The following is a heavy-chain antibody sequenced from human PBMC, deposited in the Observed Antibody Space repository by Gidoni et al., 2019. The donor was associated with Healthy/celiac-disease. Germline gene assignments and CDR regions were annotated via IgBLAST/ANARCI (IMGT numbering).Heavy chain of an antibody. CDR3: AKSSDRPTPFTMVRGVQDY. Sequence: EVQLVESGGGLVKPGGSLRLSCAASGFTFSSYSMNWVRQAPGKGLEWVSSISSSSSYIYYADSVKGRFTISRDNAKNSLYLQMNSLRAEDTAVYYCAKSSDRPTPFTMVRGVQDYWGQGTLVTVSS. CDR1: GFTFSSYS. CDR2: ISSSSSYI. J-gene: IGHJ4*02. V-gene: IGHV3-21*01. D-gene: IGHD3-10*01.